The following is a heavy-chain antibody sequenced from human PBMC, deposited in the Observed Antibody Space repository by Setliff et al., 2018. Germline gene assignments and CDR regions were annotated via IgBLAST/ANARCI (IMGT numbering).Heavy chain of an antibody. V-gene: IGHV4-61*01. CDR3: ARDGLGAFSLRSMDV. CDR2: IQTSGTT. CDR1: GASISSSRDY. D-gene: IGHD3-3*02. J-gene: IGHJ6*04. Sequence: KTSETLSLTCTVSGASISSSRDYWGWIRQPPGKGLEWIGYIQTSGTTNYNPSLKSRVTISVDTSKNQFSLQLSSVTATDTAVYYCARDGLGAFSLRSMDVWGKGTTVTVSS.